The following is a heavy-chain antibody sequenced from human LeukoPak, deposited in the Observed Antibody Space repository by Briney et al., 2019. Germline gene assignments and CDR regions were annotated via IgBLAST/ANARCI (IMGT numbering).Heavy chain of an antibody. CDR1: GGSIYGYY. CDR3: ARARTMVGMGGMDV. J-gene: IGHJ6*02. V-gene: IGHV4-59*08. D-gene: IGHD3-10*02. Sequence: SETLSLTCTVSGGSIYGYYFSWIRQPPGKGLEAIGYIHNSGSSIYNPSLKSRVTTSIDMSKNQVSLKLSSVTAADTAVYYCARARTMVGMGGMDVWGQGTTVTVSS. CDR2: IHNSGSS.